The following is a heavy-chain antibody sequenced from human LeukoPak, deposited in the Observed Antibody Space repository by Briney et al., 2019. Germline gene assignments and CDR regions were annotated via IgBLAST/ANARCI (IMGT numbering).Heavy chain of an antibody. CDR2: IIPILGIA. D-gene: IGHD2-8*01. CDR1: GGTFSSYA. CDR3: ARDSNGPYWYFDL. Sequence: SVKVSCKASGGTFSSYAISWVRQAPGQGLEWMGRIIPILGIANYAQKFQGRVTITADKSTSTAYMELSSLRSGDTAVYYCARDSNGPYWYFDLWGRGTLVTVSS. V-gene: IGHV1-69*04. J-gene: IGHJ2*01.